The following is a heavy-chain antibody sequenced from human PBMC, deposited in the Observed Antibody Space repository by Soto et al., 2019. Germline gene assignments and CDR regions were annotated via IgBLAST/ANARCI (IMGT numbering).Heavy chain of an antibody. J-gene: IGHJ6*02. D-gene: IGHD3-3*01. CDR2: ISGSGGST. CDR3: ARVQIGRYYYYGMDV. CDR1: GFTFSSYA. V-gene: IGHV3-23*01. Sequence: PGGSLRLSCAASGFTFSSYAMSWVRQAPGKGLEWVSAISGSGGSTYYADSVKGRFTISRDNSKNTLYLQMNSLRAEDTAVYYCARVQIGRYYYYGMDVWGQGTTVTVSS.